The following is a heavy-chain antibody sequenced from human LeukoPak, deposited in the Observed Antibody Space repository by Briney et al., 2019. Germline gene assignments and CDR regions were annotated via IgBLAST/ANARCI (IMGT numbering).Heavy chain of an antibody. D-gene: IGHD3-10*01. Sequence: PSQTLSLTCTVSGGSISSGSYYWSWIRQPAGKGLEWIGRIYTSGSTNYNPSLKSRVTISVDTSKNQFSLKLSSVTAADTAVYYCARGLLDPPIGGWFGELSRATPWFDPWGQGTLVTVSS. CDR1: GGSISSGSYY. J-gene: IGHJ5*02. CDR2: IYTSGST. V-gene: IGHV4-61*02. CDR3: ARGLLDPPIGGWFGELSRATPWFDP.